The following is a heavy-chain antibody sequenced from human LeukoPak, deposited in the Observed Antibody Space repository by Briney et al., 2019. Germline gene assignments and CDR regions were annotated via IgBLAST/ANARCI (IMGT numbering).Heavy chain of an antibody. J-gene: IGHJ4*02. CDR2: LYYSGNT. CDR3: ARQAISGYDPPPFDS. D-gene: IGHD5-12*01. CDR1: GGSISSSTYY. V-gene: IGHV4-39*01. Sequence: PSETLSLTCTVSGGSISSSTYYSGWIRQPPGKGLEWIVNLYYSGNTYYNPTLKSRVTISIDTSKNQFSLKLSSVTAADTAVYYCARQAISGYDPPPFDSWGQGTLVTVSS.